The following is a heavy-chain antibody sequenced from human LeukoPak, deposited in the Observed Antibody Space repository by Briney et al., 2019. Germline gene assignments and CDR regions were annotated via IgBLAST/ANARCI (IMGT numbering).Heavy chain of an antibody. V-gene: IGHV1-18*01. CDR1: GYTFSSYG. D-gene: IGHD6-13*01. CDR3: ARDSSSWYESFDY. CDR2: ISAYTGNT. Sequence: ASVKXSCKASGYTFSSYGFSWVRQAPGQGLEWXGWISAYTGNTSYAQKLQGRVTMTTDTSTSIAYMELRSLRSEDTAVYYCARDSSSWYESFDYWGQGTLVTVSS. J-gene: IGHJ4*02.